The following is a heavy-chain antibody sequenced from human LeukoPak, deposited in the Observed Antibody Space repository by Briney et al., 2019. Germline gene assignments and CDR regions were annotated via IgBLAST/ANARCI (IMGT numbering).Heavy chain of an antibody. CDR3: ARQLEQPGNYYYGMDV. D-gene: IGHD1/OR15-1a*01. J-gene: IGHJ6*02. Sequence: PGGSLRLSCAASGPTFSSYSMNWVRQAPGKGLEWVSSISSSSSYIYYADSVKGRFTISRDNAKNSLYLQMNSLRAEDTAVYYCARQLEQPGNYYYGMDVWGQGTTVTVSS. V-gene: IGHV3-21*04. CDR1: GPTFSSYS. CDR2: ISSSSSYI.